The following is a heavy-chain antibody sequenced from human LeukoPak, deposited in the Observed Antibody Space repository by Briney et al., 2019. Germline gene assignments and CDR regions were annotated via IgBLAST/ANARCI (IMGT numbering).Heavy chain of an antibody. Sequence: PSETLSLTCTVSGSSISSSSYYWGWIRQPPGTGLEWIGSIYYSGSTYYNPSLKSRVTISVDTSKNQFSLKLSSVTAADTAVYYCARTGNSNYGGDYWGQGTLVTVSS. CDR2: IYYSGST. J-gene: IGHJ4*02. CDR1: GSSISSSSYY. V-gene: IGHV4-39*01. D-gene: IGHD4-11*01. CDR3: ARTGNSNYGGDY.